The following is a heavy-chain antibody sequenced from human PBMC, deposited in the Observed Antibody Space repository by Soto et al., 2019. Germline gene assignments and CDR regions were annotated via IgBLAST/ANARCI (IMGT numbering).Heavy chain of an antibody. CDR1: GFTFSTYS. CDR3: VRDWKGGDRRY. Sequence: EVQLVESGGGLVKPGGSLRLSCGASGFTFSTYSMNWVRQAPGKGLGWVSSISSSSTYIYYADSVKGRFTIPRDNAKNSLYLQMNSLRAEDTAIYYCVRDWKGGDRRYWGQGTLVTVSS. CDR2: ISSSSTYI. J-gene: IGHJ4*02. V-gene: IGHV3-21*01. D-gene: IGHD4-17*01.